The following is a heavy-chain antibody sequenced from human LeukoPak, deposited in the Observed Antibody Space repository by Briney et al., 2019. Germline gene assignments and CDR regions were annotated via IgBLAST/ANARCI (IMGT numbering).Heavy chain of an antibody. D-gene: IGHD1-26*01. J-gene: IGHJ4*02. CDR3: GKYLQTTVGANDY. V-gene: IGHV3-23*01. CDR1: GFTFSSYP. Sequence: GGSLRLTCTASGFTFSSYPMNWVRQPPGKGLEWVSVISGSGGATFYGDSVQGRFTISRDNSRDTLYLQMSSLRAEDTAVYYCGKYLQTTVGANDYWGQGTLVTVSS. CDR2: ISGSGGAT.